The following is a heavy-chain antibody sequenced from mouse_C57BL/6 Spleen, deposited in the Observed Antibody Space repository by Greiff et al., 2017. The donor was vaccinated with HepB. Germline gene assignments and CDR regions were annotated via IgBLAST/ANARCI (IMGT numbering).Heavy chain of an antibody. CDR1: GFTFSSYG. D-gene: IGHD2-4*01. V-gene: IGHV5-6*02. Sequence: EVKLMESGGDLVKPGGSLKLSCAASGFTFSSYGMSWVRQTPDKRLEWVATISSGGSYTYYPDSVKGRFTISRDNAKNTLYLQMSSLKSEDTAMYYCARRGDYDGGDYYAMDYWGQGTSVTVSS. CDR2: ISSGGSYT. CDR3: ARRGDYDGGDYYAMDY. J-gene: IGHJ4*01.